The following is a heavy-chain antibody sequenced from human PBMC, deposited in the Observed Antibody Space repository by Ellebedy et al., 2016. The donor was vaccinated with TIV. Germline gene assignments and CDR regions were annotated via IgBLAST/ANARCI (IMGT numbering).Heavy chain of an antibody. D-gene: IGHD6-13*01. V-gene: IGHV1-8*01. CDR2: MNPNSGNT. Sequence: AASVKVSCKASGYTFTNYDIIWVRQATGQGLEWMGWMNPNSGNTAYAQKFQGRVTMTRNISTSIAYMELNILRSEDTAVYFCARGHALSSTWYFLFSRGHDRIDFWGQGTPVTVTS. CDR1: GYTFTNYD. J-gene: IGHJ4*02. CDR3: ARGHALSSTWYFLFSRGHDRIDF.